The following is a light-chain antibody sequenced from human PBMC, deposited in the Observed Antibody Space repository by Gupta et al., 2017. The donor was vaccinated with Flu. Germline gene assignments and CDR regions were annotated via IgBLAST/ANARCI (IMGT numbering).Light chain of an antibody. CDR3: QSYDSSWV. V-gene: IGLV6-57*01. Sequence: KTVTISCTRSSGSIASNYVQWYQQRPGSSPTTVIYEDNQSPSGVPDRFSGSIDSSSNSASLTISGLKTEDEADYYWQSYDSSWVFGGGTKLTVL. CDR1: SGSIASNY. J-gene: IGLJ3*02. CDR2: EDN.